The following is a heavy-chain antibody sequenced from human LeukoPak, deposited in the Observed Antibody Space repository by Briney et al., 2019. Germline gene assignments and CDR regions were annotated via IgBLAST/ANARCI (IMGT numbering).Heavy chain of an antibody. CDR3: ARFGAVALNY. J-gene: IGHJ4*02. D-gene: IGHD6-19*01. Sequence: SETLSLTCTVSGVSISSGSYYWSWIRQPAGKGLEWIGRIYTSGSTNYNPSLKSRVTISVDTSKNQFSLKLSSVTAADTAVYYCARFGAVALNYWGQGILVTVSS. CDR1: GVSISSGSYY. CDR2: IYTSGST. V-gene: IGHV4-61*02.